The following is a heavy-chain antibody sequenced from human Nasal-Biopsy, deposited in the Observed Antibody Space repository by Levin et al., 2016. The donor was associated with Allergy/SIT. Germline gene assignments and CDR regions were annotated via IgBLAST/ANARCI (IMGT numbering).Heavy chain of an antibody. CDR3: ARGGRGGNASLEF. D-gene: IGHD4-23*01. J-gene: IGHJ4*02. CDR1: GGSFTGYY. CDR2: SKSMVEPP. V-gene: IGHV4-34*01. Sequence: SETLSLTCAVYGGSFTGYYWSWIRQPPEKGLEWIGESKSMVEPPTYNPSLKSRLTISSDRSKNQFSLNLKSVTAADTAVYFCARGGRGGNASLEFWGQGNLVAVSS.